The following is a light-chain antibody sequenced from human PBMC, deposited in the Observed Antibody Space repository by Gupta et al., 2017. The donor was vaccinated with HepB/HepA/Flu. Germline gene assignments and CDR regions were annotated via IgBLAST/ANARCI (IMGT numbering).Light chain of an antibody. V-gene: IGLV2-14*04. Sequence: GQSITISCTGTRNDVGGYNYVSWYQQHPGEAPQLMIYDVSNRPSGVSNRFSGSKSCNTASLTISGLQAEDEADYYCSSYTSSSNCCVFGSGTKVTVL. CDR2: DVS. J-gene: IGLJ1*01. CDR3: SSYTSSSNCCV. CDR1: RNDVGGYNY.